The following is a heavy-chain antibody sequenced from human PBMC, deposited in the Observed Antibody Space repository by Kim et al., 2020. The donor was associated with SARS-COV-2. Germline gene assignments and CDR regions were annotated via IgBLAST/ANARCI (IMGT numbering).Heavy chain of an antibody. CDR3: AKDSGTSTGYFDY. D-gene: IGHD2-2*01. J-gene: IGHJ4*02. Sequence: GGSLRLSCAASGFAFSYYGMHWVRQAPGKGLEWVAVFSYDGSNKFYADSVRGRFTISRDNSKNTLYLQMSSLRAEDTALYYCAKDSGTSTGYFDYWGQGTLVTVSS. CDR1: GFAFSYYG. V-gene: IGHV3-30*18. CDR2: FSYDGSNK.